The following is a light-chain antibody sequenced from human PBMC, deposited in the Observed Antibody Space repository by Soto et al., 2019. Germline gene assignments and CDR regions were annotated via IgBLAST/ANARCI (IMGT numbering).Light chain of an antibody. J-gene: IGKJ1*01. CDR3: QQYKDYPYP. V-gene: IGKV1-5*01. CDR2: DAS. CDR1: ERVDRW. Sequence: DIQMTQSPATVSASGGDRVTITCLARERVDRWLAWYQQKPGKAPKLLISDASTMESGVPSRFSGSGSVTEFTLAIASLQPDDFATYYCQQYKDYPYPFGQGTKVDIK.